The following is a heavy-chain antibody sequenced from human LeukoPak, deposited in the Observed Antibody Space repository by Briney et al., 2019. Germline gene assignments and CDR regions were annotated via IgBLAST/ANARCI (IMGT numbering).Heavy chain of an antibody. CDR3: AKAESGSYLNLFDY. V-gene: IGHV3-23*01. J-gene: IGHJ4*02. CDR1: GFTFSSYA. Sequence: GGSLRLSCAASGFTFSSYAMSWVRQAPGKRLEWVSAISGSGGSTYYADSVKGRFTISRDNSKNTLYLQMNSLRAEDTAVYYCAKAESGSYLNLFDYWGQGTLVTVSS. D-gene: IGHD1-26*01. CDR2: ISGSGGST.